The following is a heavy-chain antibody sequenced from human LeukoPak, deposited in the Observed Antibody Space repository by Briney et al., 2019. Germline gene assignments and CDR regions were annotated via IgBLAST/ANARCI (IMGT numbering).Heavy chain of an antibody. CDR3: ASLFGIAVAGRDNWLDP. V-gene: IGHV1-2*06. J-gene: IGHJ5*02. D-gene: IGHD6-19*01. CDR2: INPNSGGT. CDR1: GYTLSNHG. Sequence: ASVKVSCKASGYTLSNHGISWVRQAPGQGLEWMGRINPNSGGTNYAQKFQGRVTMTRDTSISTAYMELSRLRSDDTAVYYCASLFGIAVAGRDNWLDPWGQGTLVTVSS.